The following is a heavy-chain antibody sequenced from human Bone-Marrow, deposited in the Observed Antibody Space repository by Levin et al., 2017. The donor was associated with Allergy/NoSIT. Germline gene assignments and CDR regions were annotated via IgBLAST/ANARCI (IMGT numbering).Heavy chain of an antibody. D-gene: IGHD6-25*01. J-gene: IGHJ3*02. CDR3: AREVNAAADTDAFDI. CDR2: IYYSGTA. CDR1: GGSIIGGDYY. V-gene: IGHV4-31*03. Sequence: PSETLSLTCIVSGGSIIGGDYYWSWVRHLPGKGLEWIGYIYYSGTAYYNPSLKSRVSISVDTSKNQFSLKLNSLTAADTAVYYCAREVNAAADTDAFDIWGQGSLVTVSS.